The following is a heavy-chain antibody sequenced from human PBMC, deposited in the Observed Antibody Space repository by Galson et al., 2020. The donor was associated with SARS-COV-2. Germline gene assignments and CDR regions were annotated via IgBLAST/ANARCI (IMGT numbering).Heavy chain of an antibody. V-gene: IGHV4-39*01. CDR1: GGSISSSSYY. Sequence: ETSETLSLTCTVSGGSISSSSYYWGWIRQPPGKGLEWIGSIYYSGSTYYNPSLKSRVTISVDTSKNQFSLKLSSVTAADTAVYYCARHRQQWLFDYWGQGTLVTVSS. CDR3: ARHRQQWLFDY. CDR2: IYYSGST. D-gene: IGHD6-19*01. J-gene: IGHJ4*02.